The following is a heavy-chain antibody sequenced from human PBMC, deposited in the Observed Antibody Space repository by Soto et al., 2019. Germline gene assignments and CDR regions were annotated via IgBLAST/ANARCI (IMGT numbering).Heavy chain of an antibody. J-gene: IGHJ4*02. Sequence: PSETLSLTCTVSGGSISSYYWSWIRQPPGKGLEWIGYIYYSGSTNYNPSLKSRVTISVDTSKNQFSLKLSSVTAADTAVYYCARDHYDILTGYYGYYLDYWGQGTLVTVSS. V-gene: IGHV4-59*01. D-gene: IGHD3-9*01. CDR1: GGSISSYY. CDR2: IYYSGST. CDR3: ARDHYDILTGYYGYYLDY.